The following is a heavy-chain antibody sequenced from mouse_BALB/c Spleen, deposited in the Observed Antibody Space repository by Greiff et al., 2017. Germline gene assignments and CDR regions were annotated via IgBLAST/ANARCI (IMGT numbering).Heavy chain of an antibody. Sequence: QVQLQQSGAELARPGASVKLSCKASGYTFTSYWMQWVKQRPGQGLEWIGAIYPGDGDTRYTQKFKGKATLTADKSSSTAYMQLSSLASEDSAVYYCARGWGNFDYWGQGTTLTVSS. V-gene: IGHV1-87*01. J-gene: IGHJ2*01. CDR3: ARGWGNFDY. CDR2: IYPGDGDT. D-gene: IGHD1-1*02. CDR1: GYTFTSYW.